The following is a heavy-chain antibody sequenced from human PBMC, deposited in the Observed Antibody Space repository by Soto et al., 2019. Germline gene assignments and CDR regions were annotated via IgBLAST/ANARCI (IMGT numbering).Heavy chain of an antibody. V-gene: IGHV1-2*04. CDR1: GDSFNGYY. CDR2: INPNGGVT. J-gene: IGHJ6*03. Sequence: VQLVQSGAEVRKPGASVKVSCKSSGDSFNGYYIHWVRQAPGQGLEWMGWINPNGGVTKYAQKFQGWVTMTRDTSIRTVYMELSRLRSDDTAVYYCARESGGATATLDYYYFYMDVWGKGTTVTVSS. CDR3: ARESGGATATLDYYYFYMDV. D-gene: IGHD5-12*01.